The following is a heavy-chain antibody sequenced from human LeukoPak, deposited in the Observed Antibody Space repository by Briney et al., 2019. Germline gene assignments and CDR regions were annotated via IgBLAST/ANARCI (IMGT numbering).Heavy chain of an antibody. CDR1: GFTFNTYA. CDR3: AKTTVGYSSGRYPGWPADC. D-gene: IGHD6-19*01. Sequence: GGSLRLSCEASGFTFNTYAIYWVRQAPGKGLEWVSGVCGSGGCTYYADSVKGRFTISRDNSKNTVYLQMNSLTADDTAVYYCAKTTVGYSSGRYPGWPADCWGQGTLVTVSS. V-gene: IGHV3-23*01. J-gene: IGHJ4*02. CDR2: VCGSGGCT.